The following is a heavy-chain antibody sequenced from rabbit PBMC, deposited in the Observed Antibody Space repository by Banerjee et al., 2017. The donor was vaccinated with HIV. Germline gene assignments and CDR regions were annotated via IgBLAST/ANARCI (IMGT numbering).Heavy chain of an antibody. V-gene: IGHV1S40*01. CDR3: ARDLPDIIGWNFGW. J-gene: IGHJ4*01. D-gene: IGHD1-1*01. CDR1: GFTISSSYV. CDR2: IYGDSSSSA. Sequence: QSLQESGGGLFQPGGSLALTCTASGFTISSSYVMCWVRQAPGKGLEWIACIYGDSSSSAYYATWAKGRFTISKTSSTTVTLQMTSLTAADTATYFCARDLPDIIGWNFGWWGPGTLVTVS.